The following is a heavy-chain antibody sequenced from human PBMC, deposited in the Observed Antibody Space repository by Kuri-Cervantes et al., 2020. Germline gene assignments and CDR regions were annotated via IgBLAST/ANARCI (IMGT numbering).Heavy chain of an antibody. J-gene: IGHJ6*02. D-gene: IGHD3-3*01. CDR3: AKDGVRFREGGMDV. CDR2: ISYDGSNK. Sequence: GESLKISCAASGFTFSSYAMHWVRQAPGKGLEWVAVISYDGSNKYYADSVKGRFTISRDNSKNTLYLQMNSLRAEDTAVHYCAKDGVRFREGGMDVWGQGTTVTVSS. CDR1: GFTFSSYA. V-gene: IGHV3-30*04.